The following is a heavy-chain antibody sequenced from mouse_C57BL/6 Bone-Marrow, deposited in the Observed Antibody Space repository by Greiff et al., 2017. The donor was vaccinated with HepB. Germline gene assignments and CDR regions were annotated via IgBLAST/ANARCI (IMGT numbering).Heavy chain of an antibody. CDR3: TRDNYGSSFSFDY. CDR2: ISSGGDYI. J-gene: IGHJ2*01. V-gene: IGHV5-9-1*02. Sequence: EVKLMESGEGLVKPGGSLKLSCAASGFTFSSYAMSWVRQTPEKRLEWVAYISSGGDYIYYADTVKGRFTISRDNARNTLYLQMSSLKSEDTAMYYCTRDNYGSSFSFDYWGQGTTLTVSS. CDR1: GFTFSSYA. D-gene: IGHD1-1*01.